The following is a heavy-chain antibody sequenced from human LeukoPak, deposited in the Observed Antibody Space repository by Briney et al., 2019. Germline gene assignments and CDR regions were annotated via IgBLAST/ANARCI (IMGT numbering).Heavy chain of an antibody. V-gene: IGHV3-23*01. CDR3: AKSTGICSSTSCYPSFDY. J-gene: IGHJ4*02. CDR2: INGSGGST. D-gene: IGHD2-2*01. CDR1: GYTFSSYA. Sequence: GGSLKLSCTASGYTFSSYAMSWVRQAPGQGLEWVSGINGSGGSTDYADSVKGRFTISRDKSMNTPYLELNSLRAEDTAVYYCAKSTGICSSTSCYPSFDYWGQGTMGTVSS.